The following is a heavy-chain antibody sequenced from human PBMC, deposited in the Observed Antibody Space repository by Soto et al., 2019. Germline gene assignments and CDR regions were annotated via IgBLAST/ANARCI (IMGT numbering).Heavy chain of an antibody. D-gene: IGHD3-22*01. J-gene: IGHJ4*02. CDR3: AKDLGYYDSSGGFDY. V-gene: IGHV3-21*01. CDR1: GFTFSSYS. Sequence: GGSLRLSCAASGFTFSSYSMNWVRQAPGKGLEWVSSISSSSSYIYYADSVKGRFTISRDNAKNSLYLQMTSLRPEDTAVYYCAKDLGYYDSSGGFDYWGQGTLVTVSS. CDR2: ISSSSSYI.